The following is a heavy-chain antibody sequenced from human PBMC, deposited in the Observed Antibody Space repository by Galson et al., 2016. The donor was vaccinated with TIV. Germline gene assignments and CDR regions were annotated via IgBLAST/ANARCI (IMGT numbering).Heavy chain of an antibody. J-gene: IGHJ6*02. CDR1: GFNFNNYA. D-gene: IGHD4-17*01. CDR3: ARTYDYGDKYYFGMDV. Sequence: SLRLSCAAAGFNFNNYAMHWVRQAPGKGLEWVAGISYDGSNKNYAQFVKDRITVSRDTSRNTLYLQMNSLRPEDTAVYYCARTYDYGDKYYFGMDVWGQGTTVTVSS. CDR2: ISYDGSNK. V-gene: IGHV3-30*14.